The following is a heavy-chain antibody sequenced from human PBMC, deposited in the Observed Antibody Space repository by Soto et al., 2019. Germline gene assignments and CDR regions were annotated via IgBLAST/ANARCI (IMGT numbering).Heavy chain of an antibody. V-gene: IGHV3-30*04. J-gene: IGHJ5*01. CDR2: ISRDGSYI. D-gene: IGHD3-3*01. CDR3: ARTRNGGVADSFDS. Sequence: GGSLRLSCGASGFTFRRHAIHWGRLTPGRGLEWVLAISRDGSYIYYTDSVKGRFTVSRDNSKNTVFVQMNRLIPDDTALYFCARTRNGGVADSFDSWGQGTRVTVSS. CDR1: GFTFRRHA.